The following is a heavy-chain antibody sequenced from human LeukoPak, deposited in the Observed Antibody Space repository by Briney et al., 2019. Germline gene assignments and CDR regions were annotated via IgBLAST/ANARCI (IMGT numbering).Heavy chain of an antibody. Sequence: PGGSLRLFFAASGFTFTDYYMSWIRQAPGEGLEWASYISGGSGYTNYADSVTGRFTISRDNARNSLYLQMNSLRAEDTAVYYCARARGITGTSSFDYWGQGTLVTVSS. CDR3: ARARGITGTSSFDY. CDR1: GFTFTDYY. V-gene: IGHV3-11*06. D-gene: IGHD1-7*01. CDR2: ISGGSGYT. J-gene: IGHJ4*02.